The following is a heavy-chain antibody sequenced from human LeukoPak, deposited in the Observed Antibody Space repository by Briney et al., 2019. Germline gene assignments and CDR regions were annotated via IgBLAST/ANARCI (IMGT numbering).Heavy chain of an antibody. V-gene: IGHV1-18*01. CDR1: GYTFPSYG. J-gene: IGHJ4*02. Sequence: ASVKVSCKASGYTFPSYGLTWVRQAPGQGLEWMGWISTYNGNTYYAQGLQGRVSMTTDTSTSTAYMELRSLRSDDTAVYYCARPHSYGSTYFDCWGQGTLVTVSS. CDR2: ISTYNGNT. CDR3: ARPHSYGSTYFDC. D-gene: IGHD4-17*01.